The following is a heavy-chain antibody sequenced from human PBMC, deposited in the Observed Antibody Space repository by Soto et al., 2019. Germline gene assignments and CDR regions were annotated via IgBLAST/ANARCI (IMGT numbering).Heavy chain of an antibody. J-gene: IGHJ5*02. CDR1: GFTFSSYA. CDR3: AKASSGGSGSNWFDP. V-gene: IGHV3-23*01. D-gene: IGHD3-22*01. CDR2: ISGSGGST. Sequence: SGGSLRLSCAASGFTFSSYAMSWVRQAPWKGLEWVSAISGSGGSTYYADSVKGRFTISRDNSKNTLYLQMNSLRAEDTAVYYCAKASSGGSGSNWFDPWGQGTLVTVSS.